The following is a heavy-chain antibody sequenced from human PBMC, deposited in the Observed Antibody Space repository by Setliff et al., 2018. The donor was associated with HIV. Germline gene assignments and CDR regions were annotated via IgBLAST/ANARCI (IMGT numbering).Heavy chain of an antibody. Sequence: PSETLSLTCSVSGGSITSSSFYWSWIRQPAGKGLEWIGRIYTTGSTSYNPSLKSRVTISIDTPKNQFSLKLSSVTAADTAVYYCARRKSGSSYRFFNYWGLGSLVTVSS. V-gene: IGHV4-61*02. CDR1: GGSITSSSFY. CDR2: IYTTGST. CDR3: ARRKSGSSYRFFNY. J-gene: IGHJ4*02. D-gene: IGHD3-16*02.